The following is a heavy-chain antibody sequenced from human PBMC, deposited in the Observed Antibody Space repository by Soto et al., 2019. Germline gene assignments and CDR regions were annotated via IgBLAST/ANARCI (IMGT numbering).Heavy chain of an antibody. Sequence: ASVKVSCKASGYTFTADYIQWVRQAPGRGLEWMGWIDPNNGDTHYAQKFQGSVTMTRDTSITTAYMELSRLTSDDTAVYYCARDERHGNDGEYYKYWFDPWGQGTLVTVSS. CDR1: GYTFTADY. CDR2: IDPNNGDT. CDR3: ARDERHGNDGEYYKYWFDP. V-gene: IGHV1-2*02. D-gene: IGHD2-8*02. J-gene: IGHJ5*02.